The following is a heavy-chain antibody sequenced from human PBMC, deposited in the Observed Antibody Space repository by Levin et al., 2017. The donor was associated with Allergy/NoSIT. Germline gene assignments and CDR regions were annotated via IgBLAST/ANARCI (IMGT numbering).Heavy chain of an antibody. J-gene: IGHJ4*02. D-gene: IGHD2-2*01. Sequence: GGSLRLSCAASGFTFSPYYMHWVRQAPGKGLAWVSNIHSDTSITNYADSVKGRFTISRDNAKNTLYLQMNSLRAEDTAVYYCARGGCSSTSCLDSWGQGTLVTVSS. V-gene: IGHV3-74*01. CDR1: GFTFSPYY. CDR3: ARGGCSSTSCLDS. CDR2: IHSDTSIT.